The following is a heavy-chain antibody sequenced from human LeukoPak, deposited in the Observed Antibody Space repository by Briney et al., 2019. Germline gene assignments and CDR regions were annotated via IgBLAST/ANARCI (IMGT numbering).Heavy chain of an antibody. CDR1: GLTFDDYA. J-gene: IGHJ2*01. D-gene: IGHD4-17*01. CDR3: AKSPMGGYGDYGPRYFDL. Sequence: PGRSLRLSCAASGLTFDDYAMHWVRQAPGKGLEWVSGISWNSGSIGYADSVKGRFTISRDNAKNSLYLQMNSLRAEDTALYYCAKSPMGGYGDYGPRYFDLWGRGTLVTVSS. V-gene: IGHV3-9*01. CDR2: ISWNSGSI.